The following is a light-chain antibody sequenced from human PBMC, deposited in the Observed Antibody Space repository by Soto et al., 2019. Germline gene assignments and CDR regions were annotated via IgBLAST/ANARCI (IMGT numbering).Light chain of an antibody. CDR1: SGSIASNY. J-gene: IGLJ2*01. CDR2: EDN. CDR3: QSYDSSNVV. Sequence: NFMLTQPHSVSESPGKTVTISCTRSSGSIASNYVQWYQQRPGSAPTTVIYEDNQRPSGVPDRFSGSIDSSSNSASLTISGLKTEDEADYSCQSYDSSNVVFGGGTKLTGL. V-gene: IGLV6-57*04.